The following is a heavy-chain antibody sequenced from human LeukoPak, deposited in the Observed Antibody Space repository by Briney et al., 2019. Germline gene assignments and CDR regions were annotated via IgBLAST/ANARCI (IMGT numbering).Heavy chain of an antibody. J-gene: IGHJ4*02. D-gene: IGHD3-22*01. CDR3: ARGHYDSSGYYPDY. Sequence: GGSLRLSCAASGFTFTSYYMHWVRQAPGQGLEWMGIINPSGGSTSYAQKFQGRVTMTRDTSTSTVYMELSSLRSEDTAVYYCARGHYDSSGYYPDYWGQGTLVTVSS. CDR2: INPSGGST. V-gene: IGHV1-46*01. CDR1: GFTFTSYY.